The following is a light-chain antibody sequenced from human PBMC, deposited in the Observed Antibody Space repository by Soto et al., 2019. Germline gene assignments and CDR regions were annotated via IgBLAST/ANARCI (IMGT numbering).Light chain of an antibody. CDR3: QEYHSFSVT. CDR2: KAS. V-gene: IGKV1-5*03. Sequence: DIQMTQSPSTLSASVGDRVTITCRASQSISSWLAWYQQKPGKAPKLLIYKASSLESGVPSRFSGSGSGTEFTLTISSLQPDDFATYYCQEYHSFSVTLGQGTKVDIK. J-gene: IGKJ1*01. CDR1: QSISSW.